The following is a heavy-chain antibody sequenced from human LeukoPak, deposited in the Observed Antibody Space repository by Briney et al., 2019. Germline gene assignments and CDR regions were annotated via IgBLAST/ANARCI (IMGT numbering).Heavy chain of an antibody. V-gene: IGHV1-2*02. J-gene: IGHJ4*02. Sequence: GASVKVSSKASGYTFTGYYMHWVRQAPGQGLEWMGWINPNSGGTNYAQKFQGRVTMTRDTSISTAYMELSRLRSDDTAVYYCARDSYDFWSGHHFDYWGQGTLVTVSS. CDR3: ARDSYDFWSGHHFDY. D-gene: IGHD3-3*01. CDR2: INPNSGGT. CDR1: GYTFTGYY.